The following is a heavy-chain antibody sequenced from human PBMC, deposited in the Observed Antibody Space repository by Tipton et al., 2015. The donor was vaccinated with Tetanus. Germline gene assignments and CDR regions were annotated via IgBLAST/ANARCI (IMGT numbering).Heavy chain of an antibody. J-gene: IGHJ6*02. CDR2: IRYDGSNQ. CDR3: AKDLIFRAVRPRLYTMDV. V-gene: IGHV3-30*18. CDR1: GFIFSSYA. Sequence: SLRLSCEASGFIFSSYAMHWVRQAPGKGLEWVAVIRYDGSNQNYSDSGRGRFTISRDNSKNTVSLEMNSLRVEDTAVYYCAKDLIFRAVRPRLYTMDVWGQGTTVTVSS. D-gene: IGHD3-10*01.